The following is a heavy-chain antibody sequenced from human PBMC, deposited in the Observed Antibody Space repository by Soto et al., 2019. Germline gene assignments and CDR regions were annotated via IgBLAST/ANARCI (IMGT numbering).Heavy chain of an antibody. V-gene: IGHV4-34*01. Sequence: SETLSLTCAVYGGSFSGYYWSWIRQPPGKGLEWIGEINHSGRTNYNPSLKSRVTISVDTSKNQFSLKLSSVTAADTAVYYCARGVYCSSTSCYWGMDVWGQGTTVT. CDR3: ARGVYCSSTSCYWGMDV. D-gene: IGHD2-2*01. CDR2: INHSGRT. CDR1: GGSFSGYY. J-gene: IGHJ6*02.